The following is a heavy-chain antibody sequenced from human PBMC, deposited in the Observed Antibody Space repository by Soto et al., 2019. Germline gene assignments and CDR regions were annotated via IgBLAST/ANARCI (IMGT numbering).Heavy chain of an antibody. J-gene: IGHJ4*02. Sequence: PGKSLRPSCEPSGFTFTSYSMRWVRQAAGKGRKGDAGFRTSGDGGNTKYADSVKGRFTTPRDNSKNMMFMQMKSLRAEETAISXCAKKVNAGPGSQYFDYWGQGTLVTVSS. CDR3: AKKVNAGPGSQYFDY. CDR1: GFTFTSYS. CDR2: FRTSGDGGNT. V-gene: IGHV3-23*01. D-gene: IGHD3-10*01.